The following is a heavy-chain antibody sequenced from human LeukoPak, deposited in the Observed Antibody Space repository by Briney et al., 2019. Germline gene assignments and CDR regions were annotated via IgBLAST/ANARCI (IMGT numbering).Heavy chain of an antibody. D-gene: IGHD4-17*01. V-gene: IGHV3-11*04. CDR1: GFTFSDYF. J-gene: IGHJ4*02. Sequence: GGSLRLSCAASGFTFSDYFMTWIRQAPGKGLEWVSYISSSSSTIFYADSLKGRFTISRDNAKNSLYLQMNSLRDEDTAVYYCAREAGDYGDPRREFHYWGQGTLVTVSS. CDR3: AREAGDYGDPRREFHY. CDR2: ISSSSSTI.